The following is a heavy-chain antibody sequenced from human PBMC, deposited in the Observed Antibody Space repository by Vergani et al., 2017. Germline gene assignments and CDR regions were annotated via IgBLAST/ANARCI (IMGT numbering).Heavy chain of an antibody. CDR3: ARDRARTAYCSSTSCHDYYYMDV. CDR2: IYTSGST. J-gene: IGHJ6*03. D-gene: IGHD2-2*01. Sequence: QVQLQESGPGLVKPSQTLSLTCTVSGGSIRSGSYYWSWIRQPAGKGLEWIGRIYTSGSTNYNPSLKSRVTMSVDTSKNQFSLKLSSVTAADTAVYYCARDRARTAYCSSTSCHDYYYMDVWGKGTTVTVSS. V-gene: IGHV4-61*02. CDR1: GGSIRSGSYY.